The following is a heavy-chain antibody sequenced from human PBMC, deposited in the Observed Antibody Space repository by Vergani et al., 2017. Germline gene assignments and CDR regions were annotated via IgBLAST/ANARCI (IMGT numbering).Heavy chain of an antibody. CDR1: GFTFDDYA. J-gene: IGHJ4*02. V-gene: IGHV3-9*01. CDR3: AKAGGAFWSGYDNSGVEY. CDR2: ISWNSGGI. Sequence: EVQLVESGGGLVQPGRSLRLSCAASGFTFDDYAMHWVRQAPGKGLEWVSGISWNSGGIGYADSVKGRFTISRDNAKSSLYLQMNSLRAEDTALYYCAKAGGAFWSGYDNSGVEYWGQGTLVTVSS. D-gene: IGHD3-3*01.